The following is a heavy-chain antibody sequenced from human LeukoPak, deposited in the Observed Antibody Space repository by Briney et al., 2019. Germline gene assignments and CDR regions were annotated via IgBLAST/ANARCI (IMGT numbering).Heavy chain of an antibody. CDR2: ISYDGSDK. J-gene: IGHJ5*02. Sequence: GGSLRLSGAASGFTFSSYGMHWVRQAPGKGLEWVAVISYDGSDKHYADSVKGRFTISRDNSKYTLYLQMNSLRAEDTAVYYCAKDRWLTGTWGQGTLVTVSS. CDR3: AKDRWLTGT. V-gene: IGHV3-30*18. D-gene: IGHD6-19*01. CDR1: GFTFSSYG.